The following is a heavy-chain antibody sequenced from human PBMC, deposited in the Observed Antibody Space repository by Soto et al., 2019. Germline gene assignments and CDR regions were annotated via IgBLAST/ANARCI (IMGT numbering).Heavy chain of an antibody. CDR2: IYYSGST. Sequence: SETLSLTCTVSGGSISSSSYYWGWIRQPPGKGLEWIGSIYYSGSTYYNPSLKSRVTISVDTSKNQFSLKLSSVTAADTAVYYCASQDTAMDPASYYYYGMDVWGQGTTVTV. CDR1: GGSISSSSYY. V-gene: IGHV4-39*01. D-gene: IGHD5-18*01. J-gene: IGHJ6*02. CDR3: ASQDTAMDPASYYYYGMDV.